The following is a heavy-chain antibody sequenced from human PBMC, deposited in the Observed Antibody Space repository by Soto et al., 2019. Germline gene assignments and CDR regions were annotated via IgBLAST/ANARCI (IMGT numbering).Heavy chain of an antibody. Sequence: GGSLRLSCAASGFTFSSYVMHWVRQAPGKGLEWVAVIWYDGSNKYYADSVKGRFTISRDNSKNTLYLQMNSLRAEDTAVYYWARSPRGYSYGYIDYWGQGTLVTVSS. CDR1: GFTFSSYV. CDR2: IWYDGSNK. D-gene: IGHD5-18*01. CDR3: ARSPRGYSYGYIDY. V-gene: IGHV3-33*01. J-gene: IGHJ4*02.